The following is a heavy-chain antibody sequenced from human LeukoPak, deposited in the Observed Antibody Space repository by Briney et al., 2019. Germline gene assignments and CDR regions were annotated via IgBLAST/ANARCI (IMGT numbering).Heavy chain of an antibody. CDR2: IKQDGSEK. CDR3: ARDSTMVRGTPMDV. V-gene: IGHV3-7*01. Sequence: GGSLRLSCAASGFTFSSYWMSWVRQAPGKGLEWVANIKQDGSEKYYVDSVKGRFTISRDNAKNSLYLQMNSLRAEDTAVYYCARDSTMVRGTPMDVWGKGTTVTISS. CDR1: GFTFSSYW. J-gene: IGHJ6*03. D-gene: IGHD3-10*01.